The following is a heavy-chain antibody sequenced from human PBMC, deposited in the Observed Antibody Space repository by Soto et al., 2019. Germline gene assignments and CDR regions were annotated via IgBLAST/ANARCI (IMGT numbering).Heavy chain of an antibody. J-gene: IGHJ3*02. CDR2: IIPIFGTA. V-gene: IGHV1-69*01. Sequence: QVQLVQSGAEVKKPGSSVKVSCKASGGTFSSYAISWVRQAPGQGLEWMGGIIPIFGTANYAQKFQGRVTITADESTSTAYMELSSLRSEDTAVYYCARDCPQSYGSGSAVAYDIWGQGTMFTVSS. D-gene: IGHD3-10*01. CDR3: ARDCPQSYGSGSAVAYDI. CDR1: GGTFSSYA.